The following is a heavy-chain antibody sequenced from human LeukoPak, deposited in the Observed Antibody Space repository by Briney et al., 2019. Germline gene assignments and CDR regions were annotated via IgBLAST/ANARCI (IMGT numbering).Heavy chain of an antibody. CDR3: AKASPYYYGSGSSPLDY. V-gene: IGHV3-23*01. J-gene: IGHJ4*02. D-gene: IGHD3-10*01. Sequence: GGSLRLSCAASGFTVSNIYMSWVRQAPGKGLEWVSAISGSGGSTYYADSVKGRFTISRDNSKNTLYLQMNSLRAEDTAVYYCAKASPYYYGSGSSPLDYWGQGTLVTVSS. CDR2: ISGSGGST. CDR1: GFTVSNIY.